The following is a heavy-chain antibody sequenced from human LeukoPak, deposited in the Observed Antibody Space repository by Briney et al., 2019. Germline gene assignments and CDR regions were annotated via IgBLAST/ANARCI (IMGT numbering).Heavy chain of an antibody. CDR3: ARVELPTRGFDY. CDR2: IYYSGST. J-gene: IGHJ4*02. Sequence: ASETLSLTCTVSGGSISSYYWSWIRQPPGKGLEWIGYIYYSGSTNYNPSLKSRVTISVDTSKNQFSLKLSPVTAADTAVYYCARVELPTRGFDYWGQGTLVTVSS. CDR1: GGSISSYY. D-gene: IGHD1-26*01. V-gene: IGHV4-59*01.